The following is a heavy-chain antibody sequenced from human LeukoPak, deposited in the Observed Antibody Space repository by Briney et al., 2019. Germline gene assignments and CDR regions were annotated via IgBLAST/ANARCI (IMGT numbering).Heavy chain of an antibody. CDR2: IYTSGST. CDR1: GGSISSSSYY. J-gene: IGHJ6*03. Sequence: SETLSLTCTVSGGSISSSSYYWGWIRQPPGKGLEWIGRIYTSGSTNYNPSLKSRVTISVDTSKNQFSLKLSSVTAADTAVYYCARTTMVRGVMDYYYYMDVWGKGTTVTISS. V-gene: IGHV4-61*02. CDR3: ARTTMVRGVMDYYYYMDV. D-gene: IGHD3-10*01.